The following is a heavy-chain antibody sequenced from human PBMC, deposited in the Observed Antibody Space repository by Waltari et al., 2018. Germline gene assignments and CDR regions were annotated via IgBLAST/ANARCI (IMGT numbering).Heavy chain of an antibody. D-gene: IGHD3-3*01. CDR2: RTASGVI. J-gene: IGHJ6*02. CDR1: GFPFSTYT. Sequence: EMQLLESGGDLVHPGGSLRLSCAASGFPFSTYTMTWVRQAPGEGLEWVAVRTASGVIHYGDSVKGRFNISRDNSKNTLYLQMNGLRVEDTARYYCAKDEGARLAPTFGMDAWGQGTTVIVSS. CDR3: AKDEGARLAPTFGMDA. V-gene: IGHV3-23*01.